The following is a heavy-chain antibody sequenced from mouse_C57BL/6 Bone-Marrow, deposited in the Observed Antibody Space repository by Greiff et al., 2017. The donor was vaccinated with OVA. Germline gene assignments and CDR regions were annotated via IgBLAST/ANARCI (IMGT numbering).Heavy chain of an antibody. CDR1: GYTFTSYG. Sequence: QVQLQQSEAELARPGASVKLSCKASGYTFTSYGISWVKQRTGQGLEWIGEIYPRSGNTYYNEKFKGKATLTADKSSSTAYMELRSLTSEDSAVYFCARSWAYWGQGTLVTVSA. J-gene: IGHJ3*01. CDR2: IYPRSGNT. V-gene: IGHV1-81*01. CDR3: ARSWAY.